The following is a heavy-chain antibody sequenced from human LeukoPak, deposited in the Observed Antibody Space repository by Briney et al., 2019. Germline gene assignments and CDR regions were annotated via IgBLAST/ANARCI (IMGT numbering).Heavy chain of an antibody. J-gene: IGHJ6*04. CDR3: ATVGMGLPDYCGMDV. V-gene: IGHV1-24*01. D-gene: IGHD1-26*01. CDR1: GYTLTELS. Sequence: EASVKVSCKVSGYTLTELSMHWVRQAPGKGLEWMGGFDPEDGETIYAQKFQGRVTMTEDTSTDTAYMELSSLRSEDTAVYYCATVGMGLPDYCGMDVWGKGTTVTVSS. CDR2: FDPEDGET.